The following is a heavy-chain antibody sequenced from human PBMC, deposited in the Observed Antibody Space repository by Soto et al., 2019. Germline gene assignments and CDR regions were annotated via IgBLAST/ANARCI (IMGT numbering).Heavy chain of an antibody. Sequence: GASVKVSCKAFGGIFSSYAISWVRQAPGQGLEWMGGIIPIFGTANYAQKFQGRVTITADESTSTAYMELSSLRSEDTAVYYCATGGMILVVITNSPGYFAYWGQGTLVPVSS. J-gene: IGHJ4*02. CDR3: ATGGMILVVITNSPGYFAY. CDR1: GGIFSSYA. CDR2: IIPIFGTA. V-gene: IGHV1-69*13. D-gene: IGHD3-22*01.